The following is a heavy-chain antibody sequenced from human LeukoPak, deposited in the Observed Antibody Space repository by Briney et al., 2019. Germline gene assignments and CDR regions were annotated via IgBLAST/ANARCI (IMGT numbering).Heavy chain of an antibody. D-gene: IGHD3-10*01. CDR2: FDPEDGET. Sequence: ASVKVSCKASGYTFTSYAMNWVRQAPGKGLEWMGGFDPEDGETIYAQKFQDRVTMTEDTSTDTAYMELSSLRSEDTAVYYCARCGYGSVYGCFFDYWGQGTLVTVSS. CDR1: GYTFTSYA. J-gene: IGHJ4*02. V-gene: IGHV1-24*01. CDR3: ARCGYGSVYGCFFDY.